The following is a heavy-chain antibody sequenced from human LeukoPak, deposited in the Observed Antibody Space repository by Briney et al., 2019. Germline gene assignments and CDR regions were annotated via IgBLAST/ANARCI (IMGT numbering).Heavy chain of an antibody. V-gene: IGHV1-2*02. CDR2: INPNSGGT. J-gene: IGHJ4*02. CDR1: VYTFTGYY. CDR3: ARGGWGGYRTDSDY. Sequence: GASVKVSCKASVYTFTGYYMHWVRQAPGQGLEWMGWINPNSGGTNYAQKFQGRVTMTRDTSISTAYMELSRLRSDDTAVYYCARGGWGGYRTDSDYWGQGTLVTVSS. D-gene: IGHD5-12*01.